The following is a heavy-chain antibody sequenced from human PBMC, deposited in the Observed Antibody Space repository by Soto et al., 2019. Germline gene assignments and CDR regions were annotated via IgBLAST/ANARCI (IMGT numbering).Heavy chain of an antibody. D-gene: IGHD2-15*01. CDR3: ARSSYRGGRNWFDP. CDR2: INHSGST. CDR1: GGSFSGYY. V-gene: IGHV4-34*01. Sequence: QVQLQQWGAGLLKPSETLSLTCAVYGGSFSGYYWSWIRQPPGKGLEWIGEINHSGSTNYNPSLKSRVTISVDTSKNQFSLKLSSVTAADTAVYYCARSSYRGGRNWFDPWGQGTLVTVSS. J-gene: IGHJ5*02.